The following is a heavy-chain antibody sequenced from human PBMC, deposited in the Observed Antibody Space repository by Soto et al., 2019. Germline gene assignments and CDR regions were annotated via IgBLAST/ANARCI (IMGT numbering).Heavy chain of an antibody. D-gene: IGHD3-3*01. J-gene: IGHJ4*02. V-gene: IGHV3-23*01. CDR2: ISSGSAKT. Sequence: PVGSLRLSCAASGFTFNNFAMSWVRQAPGKGLEWLSAISSGSAKTYYADSVKGRFTISRDNSKNTLYLQLNSLRAEDTAVYYCAKDIYDLSPYFFHHWGQGTLVNVSS. CDR3: AKDIYDLSPYFFHH. CDR1: GFTFNNFA.